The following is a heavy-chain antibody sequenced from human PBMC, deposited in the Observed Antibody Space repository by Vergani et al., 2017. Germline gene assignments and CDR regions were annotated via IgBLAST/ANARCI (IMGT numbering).Heavy chain of an antibody. CDR2: ISYDGSNK. CDR3: AKDWDYYGSGSYSMGFDY. V-gene: IGHV3-30*18. CDR1: GFTFSSYG. J-gene: IGHJ4*02. D-gene: IGHD3-10*01. Sequence: QVQLVESGGGLVKPGGSLRLSCAASGFTFSSYGMHWVRQAPGKGLEWVAVISYDGSNKYYADSVKGRFTISRDNSKNTLYLQMNSLRAEDTAVYYCAKDWDYYGSGSYSMGFDYWGQGTLVTVSS.